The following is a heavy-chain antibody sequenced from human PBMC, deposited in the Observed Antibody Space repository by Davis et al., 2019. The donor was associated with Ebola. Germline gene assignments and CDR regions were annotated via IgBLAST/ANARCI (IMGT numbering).Heavy chain of an antibody. D-gene: IGHD1-26*01. Sequence: SETLSLTCAVYGGSFSGYYWSWIRKPPGKGLEWIGEINHSASTNYNPSLKSRVTISVNTSKNQFSLKLSSVTAADTAVYYCARGRGSYYFDYWGQGTLVTVSS. CDR3: ARGRGSYYFDY. J-gene: IGHJ4*02. V-gene: IGHV4-34*01. CDR2: INHSAST. CDR1: GGSFSGYY.